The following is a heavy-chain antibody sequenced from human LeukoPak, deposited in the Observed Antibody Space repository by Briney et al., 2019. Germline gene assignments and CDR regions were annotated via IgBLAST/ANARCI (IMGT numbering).Heavy chain of an antibody. V-gene: IGHV4-34*01. Sequence: SETLSLTCAVYGGSFSGYYWSWIRQPPGKGLEWIGEINHSGSTNYNPSLKSRVTISVDTSKNQFSLKLSSVTAADTAVYYCARGVPHYYGSGSYSLNYYYYYYMDVWGKGTTVTVSS. CDR3: ARGVPHYYGSGSYSLNYYYYYYMDV. CDR2: INHSGST. CDR1: GGSFSGYY. J-gene: IGHJ6*03. D-gene: IGHD3-10*01.